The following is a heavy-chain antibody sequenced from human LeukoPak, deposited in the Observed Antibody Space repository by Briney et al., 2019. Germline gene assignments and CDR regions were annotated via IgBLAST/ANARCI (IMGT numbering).Heavy chain of an antibody. V-gene: IGHV4-59*01. J-gene: IGHJ3*02. CDR1: GGSINNYY. Sequence: PSETLSLTCSVSGGSINNYYWSWIRQPPEKGLEWIGHIFYSGSTNYNPSLKSRVTISLVMSKNQISLKLSSVTTADTAMYYCARTDDAFHIWGHGTTVTVSS. D-gene: IGHD2-21*02. CDR2: IFYSGST. CDR3: ARTDDAFHI.